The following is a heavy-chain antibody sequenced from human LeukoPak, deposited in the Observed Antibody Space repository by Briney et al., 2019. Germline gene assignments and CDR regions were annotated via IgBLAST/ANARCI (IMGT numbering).Heavy chain of an antibody. CDR2: ISGSGGRT. V-gene: IGHV3-23*01. Sequence: GGSLRLSCAASGVTFSSYAMSWVRQAPGKGLEWVSTISGSGGRTYYADSVKGRFTISRDNSKNTLYLQMNSLRAEDTAVYYCAKKRGVGATAVTHFDYWGQGTLVTVSS. CDR1: GVTFSSYA. CDR3: AKKRGVGATAVTHFDY. J-gene: IGHJ4*02. D-gene: IGHD1-26*01.